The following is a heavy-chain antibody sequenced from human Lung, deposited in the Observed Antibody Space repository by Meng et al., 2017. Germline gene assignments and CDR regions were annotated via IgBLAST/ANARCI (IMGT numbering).Heavy chain of an antibody. CDR1: GFTFSSYE. Sequence: GESLKISCAASGFTFSSYEMNWVRQAPGKGLEWVSYISSSGTTIYYADSVKGRFTISRDNAKNSLYLQMNSLRAEDTAVYYCARVDYYGSGSYFDYWGQGTLVTVSS. V-gene: IGHV3-48*03. CDR3: ARVDYYGSGSYFDY. CDR2: ISSSGTTI. J-gene: IGHJ4*02. D-gene: IGHD3-10*01.